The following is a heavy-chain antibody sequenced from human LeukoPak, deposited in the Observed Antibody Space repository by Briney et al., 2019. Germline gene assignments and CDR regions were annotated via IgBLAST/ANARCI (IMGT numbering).Heavy chain of an antibody. Sequence: GGSLRLSCAASGFTFSSYWMNWVRQAPGKGLVWVSRIASDGSSTTYADSVKGRFSISRDNAKNTLYLQMNSLRVEDTAMYYCASLDTAKQPPANHWGQGTLVTVSS. J-gene: IGHJ5*02. D-gene: IGHD5-18*01. CDR3: ASLDTAKQPPANH. CDR1: GFTFSSYW. V-gene: IGHV3-74*01. CDR2: IASDGSST.